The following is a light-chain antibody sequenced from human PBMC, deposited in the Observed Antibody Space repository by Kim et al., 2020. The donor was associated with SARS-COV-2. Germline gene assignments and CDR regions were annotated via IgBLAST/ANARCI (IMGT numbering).Light chain of an antibody. V-gene: IGLV2-8*01. CDR1: SSDVGAYNY. CDR3: SSYAGSNNYV. CDR2: EVS. J-gene: IGLJ1*01. Sequence: QSALTQPPSASGSPGQSVTISCTGTSSDVGAYNYVSWYQQYPGKAPKLMIYEVSQRPSGVPDRFSGSKSGNTASLTVSGLQAEDEADYYCSSYAGSNNYVFGTGTKVTVL.